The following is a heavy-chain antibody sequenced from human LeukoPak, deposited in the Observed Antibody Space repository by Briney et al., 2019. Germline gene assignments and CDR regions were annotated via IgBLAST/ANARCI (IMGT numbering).Heavy chain of an antibody. CDR3: ARGSLYYYYYYMDV. V-gene: IGHV4-38-2*02. Sequence: SETLSLTCTVSGYSISTGYYWDWIRQPPGKGLEWIGTFYHGGSTYYNPSLKSRVTISVDTSKNQFSLKLSSVTAADTAVYYCARGSLYYYYYYMDVWGKGTTVTVSS. CDR2: FYHGGST. J-gene: IGHJ6*03. CDR1: GYSISTGYY.